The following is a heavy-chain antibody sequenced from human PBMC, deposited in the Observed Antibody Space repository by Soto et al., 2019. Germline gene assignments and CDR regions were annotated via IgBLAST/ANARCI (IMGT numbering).Heavy chain of an antibody. CDR1: GGSISSSNW. Sequence: QVQLQESGPELVKPSGTLSLTCGASGGSISSSNWWSWDRQPPGKGLEWIGEMYHSGSTNYNPSLKRRVTISVDKSKTQFSLKLSSVTAADTAVYYCARTARTGVTIDYWGQGTLVTVSS. J-gene: IGHJ4*02. CDR3: ARTARTGVTIDY. D-gene: IGHD2-8*02. V-gene: IGHV4-4*02. CDR2: MYHSGST.